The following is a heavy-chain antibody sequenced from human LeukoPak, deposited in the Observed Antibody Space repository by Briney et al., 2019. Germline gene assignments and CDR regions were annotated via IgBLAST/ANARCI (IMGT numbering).Heavy chain of an antibody. V-gene: IGHV3-23*01. J-gene: IGHJ3*02. CDR2: ISGSGGST. D-gene: IGHD4-23*01. CDR1: GFTFSSYA. Sequence: GGSLRLSCAASGFTFSSYAMSWDRQAPGEGREWVSAISGSGGSTYYADSVKGWFTISRDNSKNTLYLQMNSLRVEDTALYYCARVRSVGGNPHAFNIWGQGTMVTVSS. CDR3: ARVRSVGGNPHAFNI.